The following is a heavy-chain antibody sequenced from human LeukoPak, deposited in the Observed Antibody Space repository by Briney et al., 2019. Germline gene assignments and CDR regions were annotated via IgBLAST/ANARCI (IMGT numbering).Heavy chain of an antibody. CDR2: ISGSGRST. D-gene: IGHD3-10*01. Sequence: GGSLRLSCAASRFTFSSYVMGWVRQAPGKGLECVSAISGSGRSTYYADLVKGRFTISREDSKNTLYLQMNILRAEDTAIYYCARVSGNIQIWPQPFGDGMDVWGQGTTVTVSS. J-gene: IGHJ6*02. CDR1: RFTFSSYV. V-gene: IGHV3-23*01. CDR3: ARVSGNIQIWPQPFGDGMDV.